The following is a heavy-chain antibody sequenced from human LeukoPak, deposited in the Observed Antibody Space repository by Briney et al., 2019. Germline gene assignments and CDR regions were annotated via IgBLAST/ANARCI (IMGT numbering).Heavy chain of an antibody. D-gene: IGHD3-22*01. Sequence: ASVKVSCKVSGYTLTELSMHWVRQAPGKGLEWMGGVDPEDDETFYAQKFQGRVTMTEDTSTHTAYMDLSSLRAEDTAVYYCATPAPSHYYDLRYYFDYWGQGTLVTVSS. CDR3: ATPAPSHYYDLRYYFDY. CDR1: GYTLTELS. CDR2: VDPEDDET. J-gene: IGHJ4*02. V-gene: IGHV1-24*01.